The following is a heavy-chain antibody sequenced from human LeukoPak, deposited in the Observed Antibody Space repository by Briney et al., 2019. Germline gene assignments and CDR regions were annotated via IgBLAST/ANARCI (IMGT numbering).Heavy chain of an antibody. D-gene: IGHD6-13*01. CDR1: GGSISSSSYY. Sequence: SETLSLTCTVSGGSISSSSYYWGWLRQPPGKGLEWIGSIYYSGSTYYNPSLKSRVTISVDTSKNQFSLKLSSVTAADTAVYYCARGVSSSWYGTYYYYYMDVWGKGTTVTVSS. J-gene: IGHJ6*03. CDR2: IYYSGST. CDR3: ARGVSSSWYGTYYYYYMDV. V-gene: IGHV4-39*07.